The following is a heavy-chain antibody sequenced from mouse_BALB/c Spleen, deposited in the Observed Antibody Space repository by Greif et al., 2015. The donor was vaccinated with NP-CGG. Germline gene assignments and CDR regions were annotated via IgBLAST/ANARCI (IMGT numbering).Heavy chain of an antibody. CDR2: ISSGGSYT. J-gene: IGHJ3*01. D-gene: IGHD1-1*01. CDR3: ARDVLYYGSSSFAY. Sequence: EVKLMESGGGLVKPGGSLKLSCAASGLAFSSYDMSWVRQTPEKRLEWVATISSGGSYTYYPDSVKGRFTISRDNARNTLYLQMSSLRSEDTALYYCARDVLYYGSSSFAYWGQGTLVTVSA. V-gene: IGHV5-9*02. CDR1: GLAFSSYD.